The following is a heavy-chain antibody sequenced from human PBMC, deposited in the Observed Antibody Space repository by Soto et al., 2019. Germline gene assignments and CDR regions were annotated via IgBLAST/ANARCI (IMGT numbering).Heavy chain of an antibody. Sequence: LETLSLTCNVSGGSISSGSYYWSWIRQPPGKGLEWIGFIYSSGSSGSTNYNPSLKSRVTISVDTSKNQFSLKLSPVTDADTAVYYCASRHISMSLDYWGQGTLVTVSS. V-gene: IGHV4-61*01. CDR2: IYSSGSSGST. CDR1: GGSISSGSYY. J-gene: IGHJ4*02. CDR3: ASRHISMSLDY. D-gene: IGHD3-22*01.